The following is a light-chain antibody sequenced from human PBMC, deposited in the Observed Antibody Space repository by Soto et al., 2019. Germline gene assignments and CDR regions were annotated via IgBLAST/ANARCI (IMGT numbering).Light chain of an antibody. CDR1: QGIRSY. V-gene: IGKV1-9*01. CDR2: IAS. CDR3: QQVNSYPIT. J-gene: IGKJ5*01. Sequence: DIQLTQSPTFLSASVGDRVTITCRASQGIRSYLAWYQQKPGRAPKLLMYIASTLQTGVPSRFSGSGSGTEFTLTITSLQPEDFATYYCQQVNSYPITSGQGTRLEI.